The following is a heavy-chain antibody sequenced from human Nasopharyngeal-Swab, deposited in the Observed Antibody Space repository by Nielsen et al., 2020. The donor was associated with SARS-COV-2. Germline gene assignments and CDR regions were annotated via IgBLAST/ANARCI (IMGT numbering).Heavy chain of an antibody. CDR2: VNEDGSRT. J-gene: IGHJ4*02. V-gene: IGHV3-74*01. CDR3: VKHQGSSSDQ. CDR1: GVPLSKYW. Sequence: GESLKISCVASGVPLSKYWMHWVRQAPGKGLVWVSRVNEDGSRTDYADSVRGRFTISRDNARNTLYLQMNSLRVEDTAVYYCVKHQGSSSDQWGQGTLVTVSS.